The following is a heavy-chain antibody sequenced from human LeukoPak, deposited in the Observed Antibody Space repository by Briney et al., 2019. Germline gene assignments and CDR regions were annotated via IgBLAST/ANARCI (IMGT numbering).Heavy chain of an antibody. Sequence: SETLSLTCTVSGGSISGYYWSWIRQPPGKGLEWIGYIYYSGSTNYNPSLKSRVTISVDTSKNQFSLKLSSVTAADTAVYYCASSTSSWIGNSFDYWGQGTLVTVSS. CDR2: IYYSGST. J-gene: IGHJ4*02. V-gene: IGHV4-59*08. CDR3: ASSTSSWIGNSFDY. D-gene: IGHD6-13*01. CDR1: GGSISGYY.